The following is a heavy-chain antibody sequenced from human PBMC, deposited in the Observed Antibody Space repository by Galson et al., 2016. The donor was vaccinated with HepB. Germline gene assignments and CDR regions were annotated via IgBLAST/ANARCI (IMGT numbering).Heavy chain of an antibody. CDR3: ARRGFDSGTFHT. J-gene: IGHJ4*02. V-gene: IGHV4-59*01. CDR1: GGSINNYC. CDR2: LCDTGVT. D-gene: IGHD2-2*01. Sequence: SETLSLTCTVSGGSINNYCWTWIRQAAGKGLEWMGYLCDTGVTRNDPSLTGRLTMSLDTPKNQFSLRLTSVTAADTALYYCARRGFDSGTFHTWGQGILVTVSS.